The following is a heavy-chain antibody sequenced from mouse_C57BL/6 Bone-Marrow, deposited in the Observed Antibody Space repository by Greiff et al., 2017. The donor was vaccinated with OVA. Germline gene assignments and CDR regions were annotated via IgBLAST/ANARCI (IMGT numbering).Heavy chain of an antibody. CDR2: LLSGCGST. J-gene: IGHJ3*01. Sequence: VPLQQSGAELMKPGASVKLSCKATGYTFTGYWLAWVKQMPGHGLEWIGELLSGCGSTNYNEKFKGIATFTADTSSNTSDMQLSSLTTEYSAIYYCASSYYYGSSPWFAYWGQGTLVTVSA. V-gene: IGHV1-9*01. CDR1: GYTFTGYW. D-gene: IGHD1-1*01. CDR3: ASSYYYGSSPWFAY.